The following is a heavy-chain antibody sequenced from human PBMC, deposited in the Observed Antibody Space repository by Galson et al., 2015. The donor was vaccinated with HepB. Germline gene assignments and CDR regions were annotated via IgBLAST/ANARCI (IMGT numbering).Heavy chain of an antibody. D-gene: IGHD6-13*01. Sequence: SLRLSCAASGFTFDDYAMYWVRQAPGKGLEWVSGISWNSGGIGYADSVKGRFTISRDNAKNSLYLQMNSLRAEDTALYYCAKVSAAGTSYYYYYGMDVWGQGTTVTVSS. CDR3: AKVSAAGTSYYYYYGMDV. J-gene: IGHJ6*02. V-gene: IGHV3-9*01. CDR2: ISWNSGGI. CDR1: GFTFDDYA.